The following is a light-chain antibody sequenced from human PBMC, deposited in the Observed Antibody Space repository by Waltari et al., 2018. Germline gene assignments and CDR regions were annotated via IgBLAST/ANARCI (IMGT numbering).Light chain of an antibody. CDR3: HVWHPHVDPGV. CDR1: NIGTYS. V-gene: IGLV3-21*04. CDR2: YDR. Sequence: SYVVTHPPSVSVAPGETATITCGGANIGTYSVQWYQQKAGRAPVLVIFYDRDRPSGIPDRFSGSNSGNTATLTISRVEAGDEARYYCHVWHPHVDPGVFGTGTEVTVL. J-gene: IGLJ1*01.